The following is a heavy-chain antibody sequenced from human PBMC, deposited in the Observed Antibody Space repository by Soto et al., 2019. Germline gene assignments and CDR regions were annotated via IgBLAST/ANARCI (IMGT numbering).Heavy chain of an antibody. CDR3: AKGYRFGYDFLFPDY. CDR2: INNSGGTT. V-gene: IGHV3-23*01. D-gene: IGHD3-3*01. CDR1: GFAFSTYA. Sequence: EVQLLESGGGLVQPGGSLRLSCAASGFAFSTYAMSWVRQAPGKGLEWVSSINNSGGTTYYADSVKGRFTFSRDNSENTLYLQMNSLRAEDTAIYYCAKGYRFGYDFLFPDYWGQGTLVTVSS. J-gene: IGHJ4*02.